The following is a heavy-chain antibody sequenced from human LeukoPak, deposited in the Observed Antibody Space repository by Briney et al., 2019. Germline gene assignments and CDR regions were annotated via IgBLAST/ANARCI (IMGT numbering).Heavy chain of an antibody. J-gene: IGHJ5*02. CDR3: AKRSGYDFWSGFDP. D-gene: IGHD3-3*01. CDR2: ISGSGGST. Sequence: GGSVRLSCAASGFSFSSYAMRWVLQAPGKGLEWVSGISGSGGSTSYADSVKGRFTVSRDSSKNTLYLQMSSLRAEDTALYYCAKRSGYDFWSGFDPWGQGTLVIVSS. V-gene: IGHV3-23*01. CDR1: GFSFSSYA.